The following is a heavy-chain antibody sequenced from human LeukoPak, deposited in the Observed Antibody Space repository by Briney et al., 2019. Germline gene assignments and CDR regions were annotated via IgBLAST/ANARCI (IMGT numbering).Heavy chain of an antibody. CDR3: ARDRASAGGFDY. V-gene: IGHV4-59*01. D-gene: IGHD2-15*01. CDR1: SGSISPYY. J-gene: IGHJ4*02. CDR2: IYYSGTT. Sequence: TSETLSLTCSVSSGSISPYYWSWIRQPPGKGLEWIGYIYYSGTTNYNPSLQSRVTISVATSKNQFSLKLSSVTAADTALYYCARDRASAGGFDYWGQGTLVTVSS.